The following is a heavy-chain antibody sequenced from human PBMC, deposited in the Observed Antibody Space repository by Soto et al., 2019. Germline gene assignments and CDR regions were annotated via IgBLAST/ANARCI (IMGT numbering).Heavy chain of an antibody. CDR1: GGSISSGGYS. J-gene: IGHJ4*02. CDR3: ARSQTTVTSYGY. Sequence: SETLSLTCAVSGGSISSGGYSWSWIRQPPGKGLEWIGYIYHSGSTYYNPSLKSRVTISVDRSKNQFSLKLSSVTAADTAVYYGARSQTTVTSYGYWGKGTLVTVAS. CDR2: IYHSGST. V-gene: IGHV4-30-2*01. D-gene: IGHD4-17*01.